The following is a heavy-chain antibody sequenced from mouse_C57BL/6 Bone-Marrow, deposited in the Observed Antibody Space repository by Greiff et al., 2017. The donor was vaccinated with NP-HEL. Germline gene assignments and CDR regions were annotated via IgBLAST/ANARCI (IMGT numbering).Heavy chain of an antibody. D-gene: IGHD2-1*01. CDR3: ARRFKRKLPDYYAMDY. V-gene: IGHV14-2*01. CDR1: GFNIKDYY. CDR2: IDPEDGET. J-gene: IGHJ4*01. Sequence: VQLQQSGAELVKPGASVKLSCTASGFNIKDYYMHWVKQRTEQGLEWIGRIDPEDGETKYAPKFQGKATITADTSSNTAYLQLRSLTSEDTAVYYCARRFKRKLPDYYAMDYWGQGTSVTVSS.